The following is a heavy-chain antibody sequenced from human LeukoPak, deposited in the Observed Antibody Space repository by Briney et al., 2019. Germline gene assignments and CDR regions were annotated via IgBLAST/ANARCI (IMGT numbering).Heavy chain of an antibody. CDR1: GGSISSGDYY. J-gene: IGHJ3*01. CDR3: ARGYCSSTSCYPANDAFDF. V-gene: IGHV4-30-4*08. Sequence: SQTLSLTCTVSGGSISSGDYYWSWIRQPPGKGLEWIGYIYYSGSTYYNPSLKSRVTISVDTSKNQFSLKLSSVTAADTAVYYCARGYCSSTSCYPANDAFDFWGQGTMVTVSS. CDR2: IYYSGST. D-gene: IGHD2-2*01.